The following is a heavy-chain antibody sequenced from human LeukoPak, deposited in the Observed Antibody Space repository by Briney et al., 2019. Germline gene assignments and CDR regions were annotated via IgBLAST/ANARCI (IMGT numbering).Heavy chain of an antibody. D-gene: IGHD3-22*01. Sequence: SGGSLRLSCAASGFTFSSYGMHWVRQAPGKGLEWVAVIWYDGSNKYYADSVKGRFTISRDNSKNTLYLQMNSLRAEDTAVYYCARDRYYYDSSGFNYFDYWGQGTLVTVSS. CDR1: GFTFSSYG. CDR2: IWYDGSNK. J-gene: IGHJ4*02. CDR3: ARDRYYYDSSGFNYFDY. V-gene: IGHV3-33*01.